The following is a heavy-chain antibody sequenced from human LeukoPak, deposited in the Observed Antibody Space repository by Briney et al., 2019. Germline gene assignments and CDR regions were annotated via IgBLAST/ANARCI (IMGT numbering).Heavy chain of an antibody. Sequence: ASVKVSCKASGYTFTSYAMHWVRQAPGQRLEWMGWINAGNGNTKYSQKFQGRVTITRDTSASTAYMELSSLRSEDTAVYYCARVSAAGTRYYYYYGMDVWGQGTTVTVSS. V-gene: IGHV1-3*01. CDR3: ARVSAAGTRYYYYYGMDV. J-gene: IGHJ6*02. CDR1: GYTFTSYA. CDR2: INAGNGNT. D-gene: IGHD6-13*01.